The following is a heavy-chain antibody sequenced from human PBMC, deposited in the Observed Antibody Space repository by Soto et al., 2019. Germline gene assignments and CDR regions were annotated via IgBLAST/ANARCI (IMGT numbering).Heavy chain of an antibody. CDR3: ARQGGRPGIWYFDY. J-gene: IGHJ4*02. Sequence: QVQLVESGGGVVQPGRSLRLSCAASGFTFSGYAMHWVRQAPGKGLEWVAATSTDERFKYYVDPVKGRFTISRDNSKNTLFLQMDSLRAEDTTVYYCARQGGRPGIWYFDYWGQGALVTVSS. D-gene: IGHD3-10*01. V-gene: IGHV3-30*01. CDR1: GFTFSGYA. CDR2: TSTDERFK.